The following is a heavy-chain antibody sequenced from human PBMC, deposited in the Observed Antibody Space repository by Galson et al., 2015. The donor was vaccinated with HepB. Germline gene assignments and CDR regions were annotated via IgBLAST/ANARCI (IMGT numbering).Heavy chain of an antibody. CDR1: GFTFSSYG. Sequence: SLRLSCAASGFTFSSYGMHWVRQAPGKGLEWVAVIWYDGSNKYYADSVKGRFTISRDNSKNTLYLQMNSLRAEDTAVYYCARDPYGDYEVDYWGQGTLVTVSS. CDR3: ARDPYGDYEVDY. J-gene: IGHJ4*02. D-gene: IGHD4-17*01. V-gene: IGHV3-33*01. CDR2: IWYDGSNK.